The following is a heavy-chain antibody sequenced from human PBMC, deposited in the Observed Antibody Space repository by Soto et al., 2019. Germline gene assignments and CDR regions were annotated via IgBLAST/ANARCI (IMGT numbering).Heavy chain of an antibody. CDR1: GYSFTNYW. J-gene: IGHJ4*02. CDR2: IYPGDSDT. CDR3: ATQQQLALFDY. D-gene: IGHD6-13*01. Sequence: PGESLKISCKGSGYSFTNYWIGWVRQLPGKGLEWMGIIYPGDSDTRYSPSFQGQVTISADKSITTAYLQWSSLKASDTAMYYCATQQQLALFDYWGQGTLVTVSS. V-gene: IGHV5-51*01.